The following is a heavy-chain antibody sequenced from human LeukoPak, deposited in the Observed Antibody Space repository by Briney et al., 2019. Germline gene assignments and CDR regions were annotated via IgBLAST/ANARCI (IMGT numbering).Heavy chain of an antibody. CDR1: GFTFSSYS. D-gene: IGHD2-8*01. Sequence: GGSLSLSCAASGFTFSSYSMNWVRQAPGKGLEWVSSISSSSSYIYYADSVKGRFTISRDNAKNSLYLQMNSLRAEDTAVYYCARSEVLTGWFDPWGQGTLVTVSS. CDR2: ISSSSSYI. J-gene: IGHJ5*02. CDR3: ARSEVLTGWFDP. V-gene: IGHV3-21*01.